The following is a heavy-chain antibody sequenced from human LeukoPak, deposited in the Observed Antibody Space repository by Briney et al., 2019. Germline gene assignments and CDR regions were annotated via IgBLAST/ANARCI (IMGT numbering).Heavy chain of an antibody. V-gene: IGHV1-2*02. J-gene: IGHJ4*02. CDR2: INPNSGGT. CDR1: GYTFTGYY. D-gene: IGHD2-8*01. CDR3: ARVPGYCTNGVCYTFDY. Sequence: ASVKVSCKASGYTFTGYYMHWVRQAPGQGLEWMGWINPNSGGTNYAQKFQGRVTMTRDTSIGTAYMELSRLRSDDTAVYYCARVPGYCTNGVCYTFDYWGQGTLVTVSS.